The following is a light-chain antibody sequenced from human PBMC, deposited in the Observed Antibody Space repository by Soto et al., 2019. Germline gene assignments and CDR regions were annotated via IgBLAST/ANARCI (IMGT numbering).Light chain of an antibody. CDR3: VLYMGSGISV. Sequence: QTVVTQEPSFSVSPGGTVTLTCGLSSGSVSTSYYPSWYQQTPGQAPRTLIYSTNTRSSAVPDRFSGSILGNKAALTITGAQADDESDYYCVLYMGSGISVFGGGTQLTVL. CDR1: SGSVSTSYY. V-gene: IGLV8-61*01. CDR2: STN. J-gene: IGLJ2*01.